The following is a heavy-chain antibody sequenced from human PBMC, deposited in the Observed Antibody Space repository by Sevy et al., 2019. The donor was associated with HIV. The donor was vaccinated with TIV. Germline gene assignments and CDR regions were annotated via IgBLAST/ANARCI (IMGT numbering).Heavy chain of an antibody. CDR3: TREGCTKPHDY. D-gene: IGHD2-8*01. CDR1: GFTLSKYS. Sequence: GGSLRLSCAASGFTLSKYSMSWVRQPPGKRLEWVSTLSFGCGEINYADSVKGRFTISRDNSKSSVYLQMNNLRPEDTAVYYCTREGCTKPHDYWGQGTLVTVSS. CDR2: LSFGCGEI. V-gene: IGHV3-23*01. J-gene: IGHJ4*02.